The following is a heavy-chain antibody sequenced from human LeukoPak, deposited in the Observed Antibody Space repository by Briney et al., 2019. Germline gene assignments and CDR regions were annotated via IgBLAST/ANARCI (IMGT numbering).Heavy chain of an antibody. J-gene: IGHJ6*03. CDR1: GFTFSSYA. D-gene: IGHD3-3*01. Sequence: GGSLRLSCAASGFTFSSYAMSWVRQAPGKGLEWVSGISGSGDTTYHADSVKGRFTISRDNSKNTLYLQMNSLRAEDTAVYYCARAFGVVIIGNYYYMDVWGKGTTVTVSS. CDR2: ISGSGDTT. V-gene: IGHV3-23*01. CDR3: ARAFGVVIIGNYYYMDV.